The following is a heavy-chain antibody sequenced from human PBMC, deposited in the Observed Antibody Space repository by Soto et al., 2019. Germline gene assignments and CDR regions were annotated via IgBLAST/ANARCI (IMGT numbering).Heavy chain of an antibody. CDR3: ARDAAVPGESDRFDY. J-gene: IGHJ4*02. CDR1: GDSVTTNHW. Sequence: SETLSLTCAVSGDSVTTNHWWSWVRQAPGKGLEWIGEAYHNGLTNYNPSLKSRVTMSVDTSKNQFSLKLTSVTAADTAIYYCARDAAVPGESDRFDYWGQGTLVTVST. D-gene: IGHD2-15*01. V-gene: IGHV4-4*02. CDR2: AYHNGLT.